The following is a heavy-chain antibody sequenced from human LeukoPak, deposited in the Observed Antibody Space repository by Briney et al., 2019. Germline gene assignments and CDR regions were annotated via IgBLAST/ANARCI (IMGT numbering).Heavy chain of an antibody. Sequence: PGGSLRLSCAASGFTFSSYSMNWVRQAPGKGLEWVSSISSSSSYIYYAASVRGRFTISKDNSKKTVFLQMNSLRAEDTALYYCAKSIDSGGYPLGDSWGQGTLVIVSS. J-gene: IGHJ4*02. D-gene: IGHD3-22*01. CDR2: ISSSSSYI. V-gene: IGHV3-21*04. CDR3: AKSIDSGGYPLGDS. CDR1: GFTFSSYS.